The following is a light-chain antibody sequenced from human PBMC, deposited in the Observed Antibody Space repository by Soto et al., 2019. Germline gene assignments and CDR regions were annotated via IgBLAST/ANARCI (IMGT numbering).Light chain of an antibody. V-gene: IGKV1-27*01. Sequence: DIQMTQSPSSLSESVGDRVSITCRASQYIDDYVAWYQQKPCTHPKRLIFGAYILQSGVPSRFIGTVSGTEFILAIISLRPEDVATYYCQKYSKAPWTFGQGTKV. CDR2: GAY. J-gene: IGKJ1*01. CDR1: QYIDDY. CDR3: QKYSKAPWT.